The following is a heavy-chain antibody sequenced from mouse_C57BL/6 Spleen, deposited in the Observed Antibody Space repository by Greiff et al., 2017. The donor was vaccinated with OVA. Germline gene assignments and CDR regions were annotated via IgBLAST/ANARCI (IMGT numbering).Heavy chain of an antibody. Sequence: QVQLQQPGAELVKPGASVKLSCKASGYTFTSYWMQWVKQRPGQGLEWIGEIDPSDSYTNYNQKFKGKATLTVDTSSTPAYMQLSSLTSADSAAPDCARRAAGVPYFEEGGEGST. J-gene: IGHJ2*01. CDR3: ARRAAGVPYFEE. V-gene: IGHV1-50*01. CDR1: GYTFTSYW. CDR2: IDPSDSYT. D-gene: IGHD5-1*01.